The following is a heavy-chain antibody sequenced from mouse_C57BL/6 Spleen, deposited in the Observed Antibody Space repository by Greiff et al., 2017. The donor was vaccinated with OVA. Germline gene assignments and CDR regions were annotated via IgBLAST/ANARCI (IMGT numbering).Heavy chain of an antibody. D-gene: IGHD1-2*01. CDR1: GFTFSDYG. V-gene: IGHV5-17*01. J-gene: IGHJ1*03. CDR2: ISSGSSTI. CDR3: ARGGLLRLGYFDV. Sequence: EVKLVESGGGLVKPGGSLKLSCAASGFTFSDYGMHWVRQAPEKGLEWVAYISSGSSTIYYADTVKGRFTISRDNAKNTLFLQMTSLRSEDTAMYYCARGGLLRLGYFDVWGTGTTVTVSS.